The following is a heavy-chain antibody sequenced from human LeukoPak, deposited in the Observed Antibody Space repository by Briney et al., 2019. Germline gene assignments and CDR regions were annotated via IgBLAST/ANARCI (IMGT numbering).Heavy chain of an antibody. CDR2: IYYSGST. CDR3: ARQTRTREFDP. CDR1: GGSISSYY. Sequence: SETLSLTCTVSGGSISSYYWSWIRQPPGKGLEWIGYIYYSGSTNYNPSLKSRVTISVDTSKNQFSLKLSSVTAADTAVYYCARQTRTREFDPWGQGTLVTVPS. D-gene: IGHD1-7*01. V-gene: IGHV4-59*08. J-gene: IGHJ5*02.